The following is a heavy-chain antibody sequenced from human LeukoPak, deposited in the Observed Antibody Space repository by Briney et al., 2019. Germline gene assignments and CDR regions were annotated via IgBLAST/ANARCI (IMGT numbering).Heavy chain of an antibody. V-gene: IGHV4-4*07. J-gene: IGHJ6*03. CDR2: IYTSGST. D-gene: IGHD6-13*01. Sequence: KTSETLSLTCTVSGVSISSYYWSWIRQPAGKGLEWIGRIYTSGSTNYNPSLKSRVTMSVDTSKNQFSLKLSSVTAADTAVYYCARAELAAAGTWKNYYYMDVWGKGTTVTVSS. CDR1: GVSISSYY. CDR3: ARAELAAAGTWKNYYYMDV.